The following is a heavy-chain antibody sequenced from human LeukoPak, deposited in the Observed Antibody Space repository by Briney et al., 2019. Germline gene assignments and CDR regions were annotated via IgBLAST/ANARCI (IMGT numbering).Heavy chain of an antibody. Sequence: GGSLRLSCAASGFTVSSNYMSWVRQAPGKGLEWVSVIYSGGNTYYADSVKGRFTISRDNSKNTLYLQMNSLRAEDTAIYYCATQYCSGGSCYPWGQGTLVTVSS. J-gene: IGHJ5*02. CDR1: GFTVSSNY. V-gene: IGHV3-53*01. CDR3: ATQYCSGGSCYP. D-gene: IGHD2-15*01. CDR2: IYSGGNT.